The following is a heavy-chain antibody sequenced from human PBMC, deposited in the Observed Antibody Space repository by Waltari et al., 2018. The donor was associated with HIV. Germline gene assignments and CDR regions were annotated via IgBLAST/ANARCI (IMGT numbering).Heavy chain of an antibody. CDR1: GGTFSSDA. D-gene: IGHD3-22*01. Sequence: QVQLVQSGAEVKKPGSSVKVSCKASGGTFSSDAISWVRQAPGQGLEWMGGSIPVFGTANYAQKFQGRVMITADESTSTADMELSSLSAEDTAVYYCARVHYDSGAFDIWGQGTMVTVSS. CDR2: SIPVFGTA. J-gene: IGHJ3*02. CDR3: ARVHYDSGAFDI. V-gene: IGHV1-69*01.